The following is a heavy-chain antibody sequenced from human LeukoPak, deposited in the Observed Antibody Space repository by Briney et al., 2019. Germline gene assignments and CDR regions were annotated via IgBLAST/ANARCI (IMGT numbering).Heavy chain of an antibody. Sequence: SVKVSCKASGGTFSSYAISWVRQAPGQGLEWMGGIIPIFGTANYAQKFQGRVTITADESTSTAYMELSSLRSEDTAVYYCARDYGGVARFDIWGQGTMVTVSS. CDR2: IIPIFGTA. V-gene: IGHV1-69*13. CDR1: GGTFSSYA. CDR3: ARDYGGVARFDI. D-gene: IGHD3-3*01. J-gene: IGHJ3*02.